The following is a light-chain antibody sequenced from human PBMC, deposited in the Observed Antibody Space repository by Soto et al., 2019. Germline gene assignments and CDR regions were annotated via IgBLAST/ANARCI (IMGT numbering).Light chain of an antibody. CDR1: SSNIGSNY. V-gene: IGLV1-47*01. J-gene: IGLJ1*01. CDR2: RNN. Sequence: QSVLTQPPSASGTPGQRVTISCSGSSSNIGSNYVYSYQHLPGTAPKLLIYRNNQRPSGVPDRISGSKSGTSASLAISGLRSEDEADYYCASWDGNLSGHVFGTGTKLTVL. CDR3: ASWDGNLSGHV.